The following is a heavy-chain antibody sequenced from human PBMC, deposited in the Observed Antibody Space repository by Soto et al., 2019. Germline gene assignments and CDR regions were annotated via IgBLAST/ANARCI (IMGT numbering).Heavy chain of an antibody. CDR2: MNPNSGNT. V-gene: IGHV1-8*01. D-gene: IGHD1-20*01. Sequence: ASVKVSCKASGYTFASYDINWVRQATGQGLEWMGWMNPNSGNTGYAQKFQGRVTMTRNTSISTAYMELSSLRSEDTAVYYCARGPNWNDHYYYYYYGMDVWGQGTTVTVSS. CDR1: GYTFASYD. J-gene: IGHJ6*02. CDR3: ARGPNWNDHYYYYYYGMDV.